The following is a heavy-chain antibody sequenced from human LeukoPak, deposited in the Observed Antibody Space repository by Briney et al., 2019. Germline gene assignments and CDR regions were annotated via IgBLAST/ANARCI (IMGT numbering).Heavy chain of an antibody. CDR3: TRVGYIDEGIDY. CDR1: GFPFSSYW. CDR2: IKQDGSKK. D-gene: IGHD5-24*01. V-gene: IGHV3-7*04. Sequence: GRSLRLSCVASGFPFSSYWMTWVRQAPGKGLEWVANIKQDGSKKSYVDSVKGRFTISRDNAKNSLYLQMNSLRAEDTAIYYCTRVGYIDEGIDYWGQGTLVTVSS. J-gene: IGHJ4*02.